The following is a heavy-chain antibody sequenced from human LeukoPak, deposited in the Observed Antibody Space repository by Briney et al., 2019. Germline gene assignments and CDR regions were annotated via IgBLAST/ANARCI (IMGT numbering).Heavy chain of an antibody. CDR1: GGTFSSYA. CDR2: IIPIFGTA. CDR3: ARDRYSSSWYYLDY. D-gene: IGHD6-13*01. V-gene: IGHV1-69*05. J-gene: IGHJ4*02. Sequence: GASVKVSCKASGGTFSSYAISWVRQAPGQGLERMGGIIPIFGTANYAQKFQGRVTITTDESTSTAYMELSSLRSEDTAVYYCARDRYSSSWYYLDYWGQGTLVTVSS.